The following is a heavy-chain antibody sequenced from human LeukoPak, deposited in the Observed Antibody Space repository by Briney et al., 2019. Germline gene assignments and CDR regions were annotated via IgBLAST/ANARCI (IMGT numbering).Heavy chain of an antibody. D-gene: IGHD3-22*01. V-gene: IGHV3-7*01. J-gene: IGHJ6*03. CDR3: ARGGREGANYYDSSGPGNYMDV. Sequence: GGSLRLSCAASGFTFSSYWMSWVRQAPGKGLGWVANIKQDGSEKYYVDSVKGRFTVSRDNAKNSLYLQMNSLRAEDTAVYYCARGGREGANYYDSSGPGNYMDVWGKGTTVTVSS. CDR1: GFTFSSYW. CDR2: IKQDGSEK.